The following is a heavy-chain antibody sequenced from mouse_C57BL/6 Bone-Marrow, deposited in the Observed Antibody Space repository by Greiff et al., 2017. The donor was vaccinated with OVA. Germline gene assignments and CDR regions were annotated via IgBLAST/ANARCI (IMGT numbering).Heavy chain of an antibody. CDR3: AREEGNYYGSNHRYYAMDY. J-gene: IGHJ4*01. CDR2: IHPNSGST. V-gene: IGHV1-64*01. CDR1: GYTFTSYW. D-gene: IGHD1-1*01. Sequence: QVQLQQPGAELVKPGASVKLSCKASGYTFTSYWMHWVKQRPGQGLEWIGMIHPNSGSTNYNEKFKSKATLTVDKSSRTAYMQLSSLTSEDSAVYYCAREEGNYYGSNHRYYAMDYWGQGTSVTVSS.